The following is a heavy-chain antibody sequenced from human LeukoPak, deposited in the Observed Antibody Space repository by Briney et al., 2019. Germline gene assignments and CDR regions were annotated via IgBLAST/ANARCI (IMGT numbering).Heavy chain of an antibody. CDR1: GYNPNELS. CDR3: VTDHSGLEMSVFDI. CDR2: FDPEDGEP. Sequence: ASVKVSCKVSGYNPNELSMHWLRQTPGKGLEWMGGFDPEDGEPIYAHTFEGRATMTVDTSTDTAYMELISLRSEDTAVYYCVTDHSGLEMSVFDIWGQGTMVTVSS. D-gene: IGHD5-24*01. J-gene: IGHJ3*02. V-gene: IGHV1-24*01.